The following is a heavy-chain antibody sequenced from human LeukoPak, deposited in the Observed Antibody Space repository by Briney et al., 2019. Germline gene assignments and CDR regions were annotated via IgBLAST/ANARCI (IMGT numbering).Heavy chain of an antibody. CDR2: IYHNGTL. J-gene: IGHJ6*01. D-gene: IGHD2-2*02. V-gene: IGHV4-4*02. CDR1: VGSISSDNW. Sequence: SGTLSLTCAVSVGSISSDNWWTWVRQPPGKGPEGIGEIYHNGTLNYNPSLKSRVTISADSVKNQFSLKPTSVTAADTAVYYCPTAPILRGEGGEHYKYGMDVWGEGTTVIVSS. CDR3: PTAPILRGEGGEHYKYGMDV.